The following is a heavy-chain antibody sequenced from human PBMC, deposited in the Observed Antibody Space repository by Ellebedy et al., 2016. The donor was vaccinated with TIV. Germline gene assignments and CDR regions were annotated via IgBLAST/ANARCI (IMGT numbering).Heavy chain of an antibody. D-gene: IGHD6-13*01. CDR1: GYTISRGSY. CDR2: IHRSGRT. V-gene: IGHV4-38-2*02. Sequence: MPSETLSLTCTVSGYTISRGSYCRSFRQPPGKRLEWIGSIHRSGRTYYTPSLKSRFTISIDTSKNKISLKVGSVPAADTAFYFCARLPHPYEQQVETLPFGPWGQGTLVTVSP. J-gene: IGHJ5*02. CDR3: ARLPHPYEQQVETLPFGP.